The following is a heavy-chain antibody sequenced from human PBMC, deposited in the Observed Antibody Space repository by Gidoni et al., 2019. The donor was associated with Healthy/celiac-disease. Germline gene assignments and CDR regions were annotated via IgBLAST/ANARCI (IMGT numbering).Heavy chain of an antibody. CDR2: INPNSGGT. D-gene: IGHD2-21*02. Sequence: QVQLVQSGAEVKKPGASVKVSCKASGYHFTGYYIPWVRQAPGQGLEWMGWINPNSGGTNYAQKFQGWVTMTRDTSFSTAYMELSRLRSDDTAVYYCARDGLWGAYCGGDCYSLYYGMDVWGQGTTVTVSS. CDR3: ARDGLWGAYCGGDCYSLYYGMDV. V-gene: IGHV1-2*04. J-gene: IGHJ6*02. CDR1: GYHFTGYY.